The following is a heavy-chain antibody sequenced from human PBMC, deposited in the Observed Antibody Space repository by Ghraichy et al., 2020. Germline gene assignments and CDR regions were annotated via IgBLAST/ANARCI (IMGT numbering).Heavy chain of an antibody. CDR3: ARDPRQADAFDI. CDR2: NNHSGST. Sequence: SETLSLTCAVYGGSFSGYYWSWIRQPPGKGLEWIGENNHSGSTNYNPSLKSRVTISVDTSKNQFSLKLSSVTAADTAVYYWARDPRQADAFDIWGQGTMVTVSS. V-gene: IGHV4-34*01. CDR1: GGSFSGYY. J-gene: IGHJ3*02.